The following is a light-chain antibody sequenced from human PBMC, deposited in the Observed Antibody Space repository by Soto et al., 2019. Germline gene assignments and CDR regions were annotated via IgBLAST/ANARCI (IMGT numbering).Light chain of an antibody. CDR3: AAWNDNPNGPGYV. CDR2: SDD. Sequence: QSVLTQPPSASGTPGQRVTISCSGNSSNIGSNSVNWYQRLPGTAPRLLIYSDDQRPSGIPDRFSGSKSGTSASLAISGLQSEDEADYFCAAWNDNPNGPGYVFGTGTKLTVL. J-gene: IGLJ1*01. V-gene: IGLV1-44*01. CDR1: SSNIGSNS.